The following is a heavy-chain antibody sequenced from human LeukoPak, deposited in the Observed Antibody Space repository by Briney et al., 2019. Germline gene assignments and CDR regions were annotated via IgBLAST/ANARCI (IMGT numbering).Heavy chain of an antibody. D-gene: IGHD5-12*01. CDR2: IYTSGST. CDR1: GGSISSYY. CDR3: ARHRAPYGGYRLVCAFDI. J-gene: IGHJ3*02. V-gene: IGHV4-4*09. Sequence: SETLSLTCTVSGGSISSYYWSWIRQPQGQGMEWIGYIYTSGSTNYNPTLKSRVTISVDTSKNQFALKPSSVTAAVTAVYYCARHRAPYGGYRLVCAFDIWGQGTMVTVSS.